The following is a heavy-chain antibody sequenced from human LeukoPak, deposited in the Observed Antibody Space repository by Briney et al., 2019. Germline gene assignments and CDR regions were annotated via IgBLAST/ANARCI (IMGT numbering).Heavy chain of an antibody. Sequence: GASVKVSCKASGCTFTGYYMHWVRQAPGQGLEWMGWINPNSGGTNYAQKFQGRVTMTRDTSISTAYMELSRLRSDDTAVYYCARVFIAVAGKGVDYWGQGTLVTVSS. CDR2: INPNSGGT. CDR3: ARVFIAVAGKGVDY. V-gene: IGHV1-2*02. D-gene: IGHD6-19*01. CDR1: GCTFTGYY. J-gene: IGHJ4*02.